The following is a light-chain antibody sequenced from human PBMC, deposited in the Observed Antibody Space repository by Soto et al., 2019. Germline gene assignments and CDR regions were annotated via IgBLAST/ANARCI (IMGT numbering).Light chain of an antibody. CDR3: QSDNDCPFG. CDR2: AAS. J-gene: IGKJ2*01. CDR1: ETLISF. Sequence: EIVLTQSPATLSVSPGERVTLSCRTSETLISFLAWYQQKPGQAPRLLIYAASTRATGGPARVSGSGSATDFTLTISSLQSEDFAVYYGQSDNDCPFGVGQGTKLEI. V-gene: IGKV3-15*01.